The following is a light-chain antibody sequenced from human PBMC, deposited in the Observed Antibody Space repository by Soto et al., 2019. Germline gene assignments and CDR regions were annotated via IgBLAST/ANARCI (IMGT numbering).Light chain of an antibody. V-gene: IGLV1-40*01. CDR2: GNS. CDR3: QSYDSSLSGYV. CDR1: SSNIGSNY. Sequence: QSVLTQPPSASGTPGQRVTISCSGSSSNIGSNYVYWYQQLPGTAPKLLIYGNSNRPSGVPDRFSGSKSGTSASLAITGLRAEDEADYYCQSYDSSLSGYVFGTGTKVTVL. J-gene: IGLJ1*01.